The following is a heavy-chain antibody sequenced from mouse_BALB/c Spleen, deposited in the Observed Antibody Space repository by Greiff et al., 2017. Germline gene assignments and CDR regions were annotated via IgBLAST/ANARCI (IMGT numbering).Heavy chain of an antibody. J-gene: IGHJ2*01. CDR3: ARDGSSYFDY. D-gene: IGHD1-1*01. V-gene: IGHV5-4*02. CDR2: ISDGGSYT. Sequence: EVQGVESGGGLVKPGGSLKLSCAASGFTFSDYYMYWVRQTPEKRLEWVATISDGGSYTYYPDSVKGRFTISRDNAKNNLYLQMSSLKSEDTAMYYCARDGSSYFDYWGQGTTLTVSS. CDR1: GFTFSDYY.